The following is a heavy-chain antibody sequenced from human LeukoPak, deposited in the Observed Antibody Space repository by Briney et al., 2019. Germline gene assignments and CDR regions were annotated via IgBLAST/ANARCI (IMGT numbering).Heavy chain of an antibody. CDR3: ARSPSYYDFWSGPNYYYMDV. D-gene: IGHD3-3*01. CDR2: ISAYNGNT. Sequence: ASVKVSCKASGYTFTSYGISWVRQAPGQGLEWMGWISAYNGNTNYAQKLQGRVTMTTDTSASTAYMELRSLRSDDTAVYYCARSPSYYDFWSGPNYYYMDVWGKGTTVTVSS. V-gene: IGHV1-18*01. J-gene: IGHJ6*03. CDR1: GYTFTSYG.